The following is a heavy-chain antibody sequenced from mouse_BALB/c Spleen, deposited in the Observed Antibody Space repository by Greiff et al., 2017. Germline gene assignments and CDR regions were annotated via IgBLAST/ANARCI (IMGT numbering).Heavy chain of an antibody. CDR1: GFTFTDYY. D-gene: IGHD1-1*01. J-gene: IGHJ2*01. CDR3: ARDGSSYGYFDY. Sequence: EVKVEESGGGLVQPGGSLRLSCATSGFTFTDYYMSWVRQPPGKALEWLGFIRNKANGYTTEYSASVKGRFTISRDNSQSILYLQMNTLRAEDSATYYCARDGSSYGYFDYWGQGTTLTVSS. CDR2: IRNKANGYTT. V-gene: IGHV7-3*02.